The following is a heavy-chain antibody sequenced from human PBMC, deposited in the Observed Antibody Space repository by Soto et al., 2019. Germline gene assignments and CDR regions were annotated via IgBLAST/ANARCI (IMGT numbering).Heavy chain of an antibody. CDR3: AKVSDGSGSFPYYFDY. J-gene: IGHJ4*02. D-gene: IGHD3-10*01. CDR2: ISSSGSRK. CDR1: GFTFSTYA. Sequence: LRLSCAASGFTFSTYAMNWIRQAPGKGLEWVSSISSSGSRKHYVDSVRGRFTISRDNSKNTLYLQMNSLRAEDTAVYYCAKVSDGSGSFPYYFDYWGQATLVTVSS. V-gene: IGHV3-23*01.